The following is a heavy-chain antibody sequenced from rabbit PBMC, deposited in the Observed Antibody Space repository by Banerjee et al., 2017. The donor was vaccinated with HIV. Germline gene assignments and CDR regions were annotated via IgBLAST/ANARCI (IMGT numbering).Heavy chain of an antibody. J-gene: IGHJ4*01. CDR3: AIMNSRGWGDFNL. D-gene: IGHD4-1*01. Sequence: QSLEESGGDLVKPGASLTLTCTASGFDLSSYYYMCWVRQAPGKGLEWIGCIYISSDTTWYASWAKGRFTISKTSSTTVTLQMTSLTAADTATYFCAIMNSRGWGDFNLWGPGTLVTVS. V-gene: IGHV1S40*01. CDR1: GFDLSSYYY. CDR2: IYISSDTT.